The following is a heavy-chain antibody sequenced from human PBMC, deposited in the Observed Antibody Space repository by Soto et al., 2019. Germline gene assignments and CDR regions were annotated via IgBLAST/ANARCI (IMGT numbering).Heavy chain of an antibody. CDR3: ARARRITMIVVVFDAYDI. J-gene: IGHJ3*02. V-gene: IGHV1-69*13. D-gene: IGHD3-22*01. Sequence: SVKVSCKASGGTFSSYAISWVRQAPGQGLEWMGGIIPIFGTANYAQKFQGRVTITADESTSTAYMELSSLRSEDTAVYYCARARRITMIVVVFDAYDIWGQGTMVTVSS. CDR2: IIPIFGTA. CDR1: GGTFSSYA.